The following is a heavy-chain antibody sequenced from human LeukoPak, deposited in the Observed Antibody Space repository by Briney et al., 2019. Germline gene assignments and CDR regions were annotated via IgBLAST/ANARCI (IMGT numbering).Heavy chain of an antibody. Sequence: GRSLRLSCAASGFTFDDYAMHWVRQVPGKGLEWVSSISSSSSYIYYADSVKGRFTISRDNAKNSLYLQMNSLRAEDTAVYYCARGMGYYDSSGYPYWGQGTLVTVSS. J-gene: IGHJ4*02. CDR2: ISSSSSYI. V-gene: IGHV3-21*01. D-gene: IGHD3-22*01. CDR1: GFTFDDYA. CDR3: ARGMGYYDSSGYPY.